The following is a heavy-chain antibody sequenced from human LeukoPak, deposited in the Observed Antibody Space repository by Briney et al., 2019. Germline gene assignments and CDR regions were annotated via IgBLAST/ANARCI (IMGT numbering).Heavy chain of an antibody. CDR2: ISSSGDYI. D-gene: IGHD2-15*01. V-gene: IGHV3-21*01. CDR1: GFTFSGYT. CDR3: ARDYSLTAMDV. J-gene: IGHJ6*02. Sequence: GGSLRLSCAASGFTFSGYTMNWVRQAPGKGLEWVSSISSSGDYIYYADSVQGRFTISRDNAKNSLYLQMNSLRAEDTAVYYCARDYSLTAMDVWGQGTTVTVSS.